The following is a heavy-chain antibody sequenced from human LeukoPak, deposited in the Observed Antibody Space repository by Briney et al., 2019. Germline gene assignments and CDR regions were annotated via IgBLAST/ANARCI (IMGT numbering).Heavy chain of an antibody. CDR1: GFSFSSYS. V-gene: IGHV3-21*01. Sequence: GGSLRLSCAASGFSFSSYSMNWVRQAPGKGLEWVSSINSSSSYIYYADSVKGRFTISRDNAKNSLYLQMNRLRAEDTAVYYCARDKRGFTMVRVDYYYMDVWGKGTTVTISS. D-gene: IGHD3-10*01. CDR3: ARDKRGFTMVRVDYYYMDV. J-gene: IGHJ6*03. CDR2: INSSSSYI.